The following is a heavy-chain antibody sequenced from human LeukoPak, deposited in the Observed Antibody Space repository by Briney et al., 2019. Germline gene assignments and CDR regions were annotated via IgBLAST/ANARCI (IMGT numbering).Heavy chain of an antibody. CDR1: GDSINSNSYF. V-gene: IGHV4-30-4*08. CDR3: ARVSDYVWGSPFDY. J-gene: IGHJ4*02. CDR2: IYYSGST. Sequence: SETLSLTCTVSGDSINSNSYFWGWIRQPPGKGLEWIGYIYYSGSTYYNPSLKSRVTISVDTSKNQFSLKLSSVTAADTAVYYCARVSDYVWGSPFDYWGQGTLVTVSS. D-gene: IGHD3-16*01.